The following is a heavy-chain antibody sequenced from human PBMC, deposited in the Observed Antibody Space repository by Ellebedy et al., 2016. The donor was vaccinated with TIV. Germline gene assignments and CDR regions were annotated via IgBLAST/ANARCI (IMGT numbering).Heavy chain of an antibody. CDR2: FYHSGST. J-gene: IGHJ6*03. D-gene: IGHD4-23*01. Sequence: MPSETLSLTCTVSGGSVSSYYWSWIRQPPGKGLEWIGYFYHSGSTNYNPSLKSRVTISVDASKNQFSLQLRSVTAADTAVYYCARHAATAGNPNMDVWGRGTTVTVSS. CDR1: GGSVSSYY. V-gene: IGHV4-59*08. CDR3: ARHAATAGNPNMDV.